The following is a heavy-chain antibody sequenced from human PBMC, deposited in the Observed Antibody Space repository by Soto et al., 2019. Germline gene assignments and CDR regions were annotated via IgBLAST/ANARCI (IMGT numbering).Heavy chain of an antibody. D-gene: IGHD3-16*01. CDR1: GYSFTSYW. J-gene: IGHJ3*02. V-gene: IGHV5-51*01. CDR2: IYPGDSDT. Sequence: GESLKISCKGSGYSFTSYWIGWVRQMPGKGLEWMGIIYPGDSDTRYSPSFQGQVTISADKSISTAYLQWSSLKASDTATYYCARHMITFGGVIYAFDIWGQGTMVTVSS. CDR3: ARHMITFGGVIYAFDI.